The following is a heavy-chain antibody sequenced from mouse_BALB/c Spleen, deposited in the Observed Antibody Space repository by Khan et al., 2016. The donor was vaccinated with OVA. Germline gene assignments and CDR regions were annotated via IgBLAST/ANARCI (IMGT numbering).Heavy chain of an antibody. J-gene: IGHJ4*01. CDR3: ARQALDY. CDR2: IDPFNGGT. Sequence: VQLQQSGPELMKPGASVKISCKASAYSFTSYYMHWVKQSHGKSLEWIGCIDPFNGGTTYNQKFKGRATLTVDKYSSTDYMHLSTLTSEDSAVXYCARQALDYWGQGTSVTVSS. V-gene: IGHV1S135*01. CDR1: AYSFTSYY. D-gene: IGHD6-1*01.